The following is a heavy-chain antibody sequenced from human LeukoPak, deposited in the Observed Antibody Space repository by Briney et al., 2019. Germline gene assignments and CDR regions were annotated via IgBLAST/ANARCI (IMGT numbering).Heavy chain of an antibody. J-gene: IGHJ5*02. CDR2: TNWNGGST. CDR1: GXTFDDYG. V-gene: IGHV3-20*04. D-gene: IGHD3-10*01. Sequence: GGSLRLSWAASGXTFDDYGMSWVRQAPGKGLEWVSGTNWNGGSTGYADSVKGRFTISRNNAKNSLYLQMNSLRAEDTALYYCARVLTYYHGSGSYYNQNINWFDPWGQGTLVTVSS. CDR3: ARVLTYYHGSGSYYNQNINWFDP.